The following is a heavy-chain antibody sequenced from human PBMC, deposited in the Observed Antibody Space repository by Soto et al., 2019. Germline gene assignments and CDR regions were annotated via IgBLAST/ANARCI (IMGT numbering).Heavy chain of an antibody. CDR2: INHNTNT. V-gene: IGHV4-34*01. D-gene: IGHD3-10*02. Sequence: QVHLQQWGAGLLKPSETLSLTCAVYGGSFSDTYWNWFRQPPGKGLEWIGEINHNTNTIYNPSLTSRVTISVDTSKNHFSLKLTSVPAADTAVYYCARGVSLFRGSFDPWGQGTLVTVSS. CDR3: ARGVSLFRGSFDP. J-gene: IGHJ5*02. CDR1: GGSFSDTY.